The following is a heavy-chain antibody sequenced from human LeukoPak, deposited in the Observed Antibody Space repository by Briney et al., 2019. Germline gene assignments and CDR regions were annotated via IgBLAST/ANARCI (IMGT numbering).Heavy chain of an antibody. CDR2: ISGSGGST. J-gene: IGHJ6*03. CDR1: GFTFSSYA. V-gene: IGHV3-23*01. Sequence: GGSLRLSRAASGFTFSSYAMSWVRQAPGKGLEWVSSISGSGGSTYYADSVKGRFTISRDNSNNTLYLQMNSLRAEDTAVYYCAKRRGLELLYYYYMDVWGKGTTVTVSS. D-gene: IGHD1-7*01. CDR3: AKRRGLELLYYYYMDV.